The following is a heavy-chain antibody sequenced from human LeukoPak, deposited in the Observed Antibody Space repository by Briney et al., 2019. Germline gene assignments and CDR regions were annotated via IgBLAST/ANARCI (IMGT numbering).Heavy chain of an antibody. CDR3: ARSHSSSLRAPFGY. CDR2: INPYNGNT. J-gene: IGHJ4*02. Sequence: ASVKVSCKASGYTFSNYGIIWVRQAPGKGLEWMGWINPYNGNTNFGQKVQGRLTMTTDKTTRTAYMELRNLRSDDTAVYYCARSHSSSLRAPFGYWGQGTLVTVSS. D-gene: IGHD3-22*01. V-gene: IGHV1-18*01. CDR1: GYTFSNYG.